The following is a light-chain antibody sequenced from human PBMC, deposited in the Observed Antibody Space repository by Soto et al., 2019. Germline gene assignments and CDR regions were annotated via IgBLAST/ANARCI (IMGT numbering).Light chain of an antibody. CDR3: QQSYSTPEGFT. CDR2: AAS. V-gene: IGKV1-39*01. Sequence: DIQMTRSPSSLSASVGDRVTITCRASQSISSYLNWYQQKPGKAPKLLIYAASSLQSGVPSRFSGSGSGTDFTLTISSLQPEDFATYYCQQSYSTPEGFTFGPGTKVDIK. CDR1: QSISSY. J-gene: IGKJ3*01.